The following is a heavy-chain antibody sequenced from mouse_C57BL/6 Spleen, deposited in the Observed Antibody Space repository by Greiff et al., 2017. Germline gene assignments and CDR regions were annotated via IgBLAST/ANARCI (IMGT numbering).Heavy chain of an antibody. CDR3: TRRGLYYDYDYFDY. V-gene: IGHV1-15*01. J-gene: IGHJ2*01. D-gene: IGHD2-4*01. CDR2: IDPETGGT. CDR1: GYTFTDYE. Sequence: VQLVESGAELVRPGASVTLSCKASGYTFTDYEMHWVKQTPVHGLEWIGAIDPETGGTAYNQKFKGKAILTADKSSSTAYMELRSLTSEDSAVYYCTRRGLYYDYDYFDYWGQGTTLTVSS.